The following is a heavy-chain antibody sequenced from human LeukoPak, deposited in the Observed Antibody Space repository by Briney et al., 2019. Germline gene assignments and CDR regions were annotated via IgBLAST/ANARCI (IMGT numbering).Heavy chain of an antibody. Sequence: GGSLRLSCAASGFTFSSYSMNWVRQAPGKGLEWVSYISSSSSIIYYADSVKGRFTISRDNSKNTLYLQMNSLRAEDTAVYYCATPPTVTRNYWGQGTLVTVSS. D-gene: IGHD4-17*01. CDR3: ATPPTVTRNY. J-gene: IGHJ4*02. V-gene: IGHV3-48*01. CDR1: GFTFSSYS. CDR2: ISSSSSII.